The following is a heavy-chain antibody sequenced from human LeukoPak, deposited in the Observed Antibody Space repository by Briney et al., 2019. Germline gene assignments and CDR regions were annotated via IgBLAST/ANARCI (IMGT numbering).Heavy chain of an antibody. Sequence: SETLSLTCAVYGGSFSGYYWSWIRQPPGKGLEWVGYIYYSGSTNYNPSLKSRVTISVDTSKNQLSLKLSSVTAADTAVYYCARVLGRYYYYGMDVWGQGTTVTVSS. J-gene: IGHJ6*02. CDR2: IYYSGST. V-gene: IGHV4-59*01. CDR3: ARVLGRYYYYGMDV. CDR1: GGSFSGYY. D-gene: IGHD3-16*01.